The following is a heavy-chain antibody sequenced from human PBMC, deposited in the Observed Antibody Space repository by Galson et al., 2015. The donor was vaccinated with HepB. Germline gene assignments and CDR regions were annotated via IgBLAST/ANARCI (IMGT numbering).Heavy chain of an antibody. CDR3: AADAVADDAFDI. Sequence: SVKVSCKASGFTFTSSAMQWVRQARGQRLEWIGWIVVGSGNTNYAQKFQERVTITRDMSTSTAYMELSSLRSEDTAVYYCAADAVADDAFDIWGQGTMVTVSS. CDR2: IVVGSGNT. V-gene: IGHV1-58*02. J-gene: IGHJ3*02. CDR1: GFTFTSSA. D-gene: IGHD4-23*01.